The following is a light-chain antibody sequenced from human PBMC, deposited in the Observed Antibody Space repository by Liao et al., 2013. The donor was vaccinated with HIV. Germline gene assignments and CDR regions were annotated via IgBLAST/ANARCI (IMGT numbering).Light chain of an antibody. J-gene: IGLJ2*01. CDR2: QDN. CDR1: KLDKKY. V-gene: IGLV3-1*01. Sequence: SYELTQPPSVSVSPGQTASITCSGDKLDKKYTCWYQQKPGQSPVLVIYQDNKRPSGIPERFSGSNSGNTATLTISGTQAMDEADYYCQAWDSFVLFGGGTKLTVL. CDR3: QAWDSFVL.